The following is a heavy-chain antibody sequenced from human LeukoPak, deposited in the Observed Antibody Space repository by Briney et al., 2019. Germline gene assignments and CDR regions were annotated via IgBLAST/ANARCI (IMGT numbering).Heavy chain of an antibody. Sequence: GGSLRLSCAASGFTFSSYSMNWVRQAPGKGLEWVSSISSSSSYIYYADSVKGRFTISRDNAKNPLYLQMNSLRAEDTAVYYCVYYYDSSGYYYFDYWGQGTLVTVSS. J-gene: IGHJ4*02. CDR3: VYYYDSSGYYYFDY. CDR1: GFTFSSYS. CDR2: ISSSSSYI. D-gene: IGHD3-22*01. V-gene: IGHV3-21*01.